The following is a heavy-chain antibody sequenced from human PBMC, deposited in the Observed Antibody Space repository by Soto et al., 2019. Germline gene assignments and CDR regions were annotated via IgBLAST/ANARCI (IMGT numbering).Heavy chain of an antibody. Sequence: PGGSLRLSCAASGLTFSSYWMHWVRQAPGKGLVWVSRINTDGSTTTYADSVKGRFTISRDNARKTLYLQMTSLRAEDTAVYYCTRGGGGSLDYWGQGTLVTVSS. CDR2: INTDGSTT. V-gene: IGHV3-74*01. J-gene: IGHJ4*02. CDR1: GLTFSSYW. D-gene: IGHD3-10*01. CDR3: TRGGGGSLDY.